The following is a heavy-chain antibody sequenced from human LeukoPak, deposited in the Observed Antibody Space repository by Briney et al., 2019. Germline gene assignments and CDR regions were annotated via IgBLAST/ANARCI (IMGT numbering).Heavy chain of an antibody. CDR3: ARSRMTTLPGFDY. CDR1: GYTFIDYY. Sequence: ASVKVSCKPSGYTFIDYYVHWVRQAPGQGLEWMGWINPNSGATNSAQNLQGRVTLTRDKSMTTAYLDLSGVTYDDTAVYYCARSRMTTLPGFDYWGQGTLVTVSS. V-gene: IGHV1-2*02. D-gene: IGHD1-1*01. CDR2: INPNSGAT. J-gene: IGHJ4*02.